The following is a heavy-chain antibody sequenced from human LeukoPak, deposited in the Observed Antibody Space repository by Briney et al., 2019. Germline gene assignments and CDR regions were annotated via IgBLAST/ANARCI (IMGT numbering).Heavy chain of an antibody. CDR2: INPNSGGT. V-gene: IGHV1-2*02. D-gene: IGHD5-12*01. J-gene: IGHJ4*02. CDR1: GYAFTGYY. Sequence: ASVKVSCKASGYAFTGYYMHWVRLAPGQGLEWMGWINPNSGGTHYAEKFQGRVTTTRDTSISTAYMELSRLRSDDTAVYYCARVSGYSGYAYFDDWGQGTLVTVSS. CDR3: ARVSGYSGYAYFDD.